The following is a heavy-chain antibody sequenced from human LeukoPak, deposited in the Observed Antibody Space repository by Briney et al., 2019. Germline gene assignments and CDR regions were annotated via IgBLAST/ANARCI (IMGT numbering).Heavy chain of an antibody. J-gene: IGHJ4*02. D-gene: IGHD4-17*01. CDR3: ARDPAYGDYFDY. V-gene: IGHV3-66*01. CDR2: IYSGGST. Sequence: GGSLRLSCAASGFTDSSNYMSWVRQAPGKGLEWVSVIYSGGSTYYADSVKGRFTISRDNSKNTLYLQMNSLRAEDTAVYYCARDPAYGDYFDYWGQGTLVTVSS. CDR1: GFTDSSNY.